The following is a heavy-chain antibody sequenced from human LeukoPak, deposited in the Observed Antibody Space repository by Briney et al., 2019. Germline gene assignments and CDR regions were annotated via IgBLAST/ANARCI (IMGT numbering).Heavy chain of an antibody. V-gene: IGHV3-21*01. CDR3: ARDMTTATTCYLQH. Sequence: GGSLRLSCAASGFTFSTYSMNWVRQARGKGLEWVSSISSSSNYIYYADSVKGRFSISRDDAKNSLFLQMNGLRAEDTAVYYCARDMTTATTCYLQHWGQGTLVTVSS. D-gene: IGHD4-17*01. CDR1: GFTFSTYS. J-gene: IGHJ1*01. CDR2: ISSSSNYI.